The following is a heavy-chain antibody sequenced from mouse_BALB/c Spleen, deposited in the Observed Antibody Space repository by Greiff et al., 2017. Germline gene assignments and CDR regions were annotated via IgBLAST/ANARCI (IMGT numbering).Heavy chain of an antibody. D-gene: IGHD2-4*01. J-gene: IGHJ3*01. CDR1: GYTFTSYY. CDR2: ISPSNGGT. CDR3: TRGATMITPLAY. Sequence: QVQLQQSGAELVKPGASVKLSCKASGYTFTSYYMYWVKQRPGQGLEWIGEISPSNGGTNFNEKFKSKATLTVDKSSSTAYMQLSSLTSEDSAVYYCTRGATMITPLAYWGQGTLVTVSA. V-gene: IGHV1S81*02.